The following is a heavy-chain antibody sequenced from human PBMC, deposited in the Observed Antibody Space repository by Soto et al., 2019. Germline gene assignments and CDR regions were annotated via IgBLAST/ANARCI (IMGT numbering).Heavy chain of an antibody. CDR1: GVSISSGNW. Sequence: SETLSLICAVSGVSISSGNWWTWVRQTPQRGLEYIGEIFHDGTANYYPSFERRVAISVDTSKNQFSLKLTSVTAADTAIYFCARLVYDTRLNYMYFDFWGQGALVTVSS. D-gene: IGHD3-10*01. CDR2: IFHDGTA. CDR3: ARLVYDTRLNYMYFDF. V-gene: IGHV4-4*02. J-gene: IGHJ4*02.